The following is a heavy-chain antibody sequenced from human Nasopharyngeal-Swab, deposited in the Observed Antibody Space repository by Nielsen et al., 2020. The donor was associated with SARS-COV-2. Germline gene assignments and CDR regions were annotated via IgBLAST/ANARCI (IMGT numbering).Heavy chain of an antibody. V-gene: IGHV4-31*03. J-gene: IGHJ3*02. CDR3: ARGEFGGVIVLDAFDI. CDR2: IYYSGST. CDR1: GGSISSGGYY. Sequence: SETLSLTCTVSGGSISSGGYYWSWIRQHPGKGLEWIGYIYYSGSTYYNPPLKSRVTISVDTSKNQFSLKLSSVTAADTAVYYCARGEFGGVIVLDAFDIWGQGTMVTVSS. D-gene: IGHD3-16*02.